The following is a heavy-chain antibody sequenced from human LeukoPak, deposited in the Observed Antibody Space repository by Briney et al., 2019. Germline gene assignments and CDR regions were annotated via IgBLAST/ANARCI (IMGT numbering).Heavy chain of an antibody. J-gene: IGHJ4*02. CDR1: GFTFSSYA. D-gene: IGHD4-11*01. CDR3: AKDRATVATSPFDF. Sequence: GGSLRLSCAASGFTFSSYAMHWVRQAPGKGLEWVSAISGRGVSTFYADSVKGRFTISRDNSKNTLYLQMNSLRADDTAVYYCAKDRATVATSPFDFWGQGTLVTVSS. CDR2: ISGRGVST. V-gene: IGHV3-23*01.